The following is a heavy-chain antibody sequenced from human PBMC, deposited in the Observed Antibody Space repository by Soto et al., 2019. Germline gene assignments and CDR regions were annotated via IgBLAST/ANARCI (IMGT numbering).Heavy chain of an antibody. D-gene: IGHD3-22*01. CDR1: GYRFTSYG. J-gene: IGHJ6*02. CDR3: ARGGYYDRSGSRNYHYYGMNV. V-gene: IGHV1-18*01. Sequence: GPEVKKPGASVKVSCKASGYRFTSYGISWVRQAPGQGLEWLGWISAYDDNTKYAQTLQGRGSMSTDTSTNTAYMELRSLRSDDTAMYYCARGGYYDRSGSRNYHYYGMNVWGQGTTVTVSS. CDR2: ISAYDDNT.